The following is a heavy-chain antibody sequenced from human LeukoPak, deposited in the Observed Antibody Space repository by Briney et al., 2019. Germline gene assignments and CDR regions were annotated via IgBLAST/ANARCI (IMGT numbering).Heavy chain of an antibody. V-gene: IGHV1-2*02. CDR3: ARTRGDITMVRGVIVPFDY. CDR2: INPNSGGT. CDR1: GYTFTGYY. Sequence: PGGSLRLSCAASGYTFTGYYMHWVRQAPGQGLEWMGWINPNSGGTNYAQKFQGRVTMTRDTSISTAYMELSRLRSDDTAVYYCARTRGDITMVRGVIVPFDYWGQGTLVTVSS. J-gene: IGHJ4*02. D-gene: IGHD3-10*01.